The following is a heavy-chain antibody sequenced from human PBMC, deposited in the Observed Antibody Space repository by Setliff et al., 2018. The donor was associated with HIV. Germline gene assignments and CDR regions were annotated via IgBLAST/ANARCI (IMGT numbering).Heavy chain of an antibody. D-gene: IGHD3-3*01. CDR2: IYTIGST. V-gene: IGHV4-61*02. CDR3: ARDTNPLDPNFWSGYSRGWFDP. CDR1: GGYISSGSYH. J-gene: IGHJ5*02. Sequence: SETLSLTCTVSGGYISSGSYHWNWIRQPAGKGLECIGRIYTIGSTNYNPSLNSRVTISVDTSKNHFSLKLNSVTAEDTAVYYCARDTNPLDPNFWSGYSRGWFDPWGQGTLVTVSS.